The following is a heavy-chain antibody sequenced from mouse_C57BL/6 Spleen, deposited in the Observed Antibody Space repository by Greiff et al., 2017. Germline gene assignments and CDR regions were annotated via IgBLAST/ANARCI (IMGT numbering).Heavy chain of an antibody. V-gene: IGHV1-54*01. CDR2: INPGSGGT. D-gene: IGHD2-5*01. Sequence: VQLQQSGAELVRPGTSVKVSRKASGYAFTNYLIEWVKQRPGQGLEWIGVINPGSGGTNYNEKFKGKATLTADKSSSTAYMQLSSLTSEDSAVYFCAREGDYSNYRFAYWGQGTLVTVSA. J-gene: IGHJ3*01. CDR1: GYAFTNYL. CDR3: AREGDYSNYRFAY.